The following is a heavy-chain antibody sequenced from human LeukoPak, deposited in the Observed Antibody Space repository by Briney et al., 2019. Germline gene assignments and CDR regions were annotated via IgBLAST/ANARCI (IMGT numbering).Heavy chain of an antibody. J-gene: IGHJ4*02. Sequence: GGSLTLTCTASGSTISNYSWNWVRQAPGKGLEWLPLISNSRSSIFHAYSVKGRFTISRESTKNSLYLQINSQRGDDTVEYYCPRTRTGGWYGPLDYWGQGTLVTVSS. CDR3: PRTRTGGWYGPLDY. CDR2: ISNSRSSI. V-gene: IGHV3-21*05. D-gene: IGHD6-19*01. CDR1: GSTISNYS.